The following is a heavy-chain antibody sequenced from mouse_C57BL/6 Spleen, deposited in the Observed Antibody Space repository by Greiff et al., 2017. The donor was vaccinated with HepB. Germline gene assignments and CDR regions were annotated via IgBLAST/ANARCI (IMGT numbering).Heavy chain of an antibody. V-gene: IGHV10-1*01. CDR3: VRQNYGSSYGYAMDY. CDR1: GFSFNTYA. Sequence: DVMLVESGGGLVQPKGSLKLSCAASGFSFNTYAMNWVRQAPGKGLEWVARIRSKSNNYATYYADSVKDRFTISRDDSESMLYLQMNNLKTEDTAMYYCVRQNYGSSYGYAMDYWGQGTSVTVSS. CDR2: IRSKSNNYAT. J-gene: IGHJ4*01. D-gene: IGHD1-1*01.